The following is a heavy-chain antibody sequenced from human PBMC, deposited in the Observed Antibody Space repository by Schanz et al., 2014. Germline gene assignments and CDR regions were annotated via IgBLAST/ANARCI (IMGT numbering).Heavy chain of an antibody. CDR1: GYTFTSYG. CDR2: ITAYNGDT. D-gene: IGHD5-18*01. CDR3: TRGGYSYALSAFDI. V-gene: IGHV1-18*01. Sequence: QVQLVQSGAEVKKPGASVKVSCKASGYTFTSYGISWVRQAPGQGLEWMGWITAYNGDTNYALKLQGRVTMTTDTSTGTAYMELRSLRSDDTALYYCTRGGYSYALSAFDIWRQGTMVTVSS. J-gene: IGHJ3*02.